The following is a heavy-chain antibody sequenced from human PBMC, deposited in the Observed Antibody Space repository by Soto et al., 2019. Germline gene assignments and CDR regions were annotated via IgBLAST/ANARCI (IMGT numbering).Heavy chain of an antibody. Sequence: SQTLSLTCAISGDSVSSNSAAWNWIWQSPSRGLEWLGRTYYRSKWYNDYAVSVKSRITINPDTSKNQFSLQLNSVTPEDTAVYYCASGLLAVAAPRGYYYYGMDVWGQGTTVTVSS. CDR1: GDSVSSNSAA. V-gene: IGHV6-1*01. J-gene: IGHJ6*02. CDR3: ASGLLAVAAPRGYYYYGMDV. D-gene: IGHD6-19*01. CDR2: TYYRSKWYN.